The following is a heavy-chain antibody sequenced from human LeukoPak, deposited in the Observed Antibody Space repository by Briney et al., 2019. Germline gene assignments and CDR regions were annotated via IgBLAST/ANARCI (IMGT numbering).Heavy chain of an antibody. D-gene: IGHD2-2*01. J-gene: IGHJ4*02. CDR2: IYYSGST. CDR3: TRHCSSTSCSLFDY. CDR1: GGSISSSSYY. Sequence: SETLSLTCTVSGGSISSSSYYWGWIRQPPGKGLEWIGSIYYSGSTYYNPSLKSRVTISVDTSKNQFSLKLSSVTAADTAVYYCTRHCSSTSCSLFDYWGQGTLVTVSS. V-gene: IGHV4-39*01.